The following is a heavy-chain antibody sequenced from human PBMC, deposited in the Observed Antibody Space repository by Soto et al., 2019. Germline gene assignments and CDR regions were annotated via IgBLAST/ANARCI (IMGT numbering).Heavy chain of an antibody. Sequence: GGSLRLSCAASGFTLSSYSMNWVRQAPGKGLEWVSYISSSSSTIYYADSVKGRFTISRDNAKNSLYLQMNSLRDEDTAVYYCARVLRYFDWFYYYYGMDVWGQGTTVTVSS. CDR1: GFTLSSYS. J-gene: IGHJ6*02. V-gene: IGHV3-48*02. D-gene: IGHD3-9*01. CDR2: ISSSSSTI. CDR3: ARVLRYFDWFYYYYGMDV.